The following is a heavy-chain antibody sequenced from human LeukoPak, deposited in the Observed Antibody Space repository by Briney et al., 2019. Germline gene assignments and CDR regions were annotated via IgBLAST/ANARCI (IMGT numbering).Heavy chain of an antibody. D-gene: IGHD6-13*01. Sequence: ASVKVSCKASGYTFTGYYTHWVRQAPGQGLEWMGWINPNSGGTNYAQKFQGRVTMTRDTSISTAYMELSRLRSDDTAVYYCARAPSYSSSWYDYYYMDVWGKGTTVTVSS. CDR3: ARAPSYSSSWYDYYYMDV. CDR1: GYTFTGYY. J-gene: IGHJ6*03. CDR2: INPNSGGT. V-gene: IGHV1-2*02.